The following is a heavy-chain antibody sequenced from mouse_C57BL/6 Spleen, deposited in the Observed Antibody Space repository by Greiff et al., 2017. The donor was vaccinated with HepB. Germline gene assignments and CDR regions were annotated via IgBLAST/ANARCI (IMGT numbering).Heavy chain of an antibody. Sequence: VQLQQPGAELVRPGTSVKLSCKASGYTFTSYWMHWVKQRPGQGLEWIGVIDPSDSYTNYNQKFKGKATLTVDTSSSTAYMQLSSLTSEDSAVYYCAREDSSGSFAYWGQGTLVTVSA. CDR2: IDPSDSYT. V-gene: IGHV1-59*01. J-gene: IGHJ3*01. CDR1: GYTFTSYW. D-gene: IGHD3-2*02. CDR3: AREDSSGSFAY.